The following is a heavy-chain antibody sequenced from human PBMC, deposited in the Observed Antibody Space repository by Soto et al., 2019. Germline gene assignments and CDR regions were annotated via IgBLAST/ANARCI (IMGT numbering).Heavy chain of an antibody. J-gene: IGHJ4*02. CDR3: ARGAWYTK. CDR1: GGSFSGYY. CDR2: INHSGST. D-gene: IGHD1-20*01. Sequence: SYTLSLTCAVYGGSFSGYYWSWIRQPPGKGLEWIGEINHSGSTNYNPSLKSRVTISVDTSKNQSSLKLSSVTAADTAVYYCARGAWYTKWGQGNLVTVS. V-gene: IGHV4-34*01.